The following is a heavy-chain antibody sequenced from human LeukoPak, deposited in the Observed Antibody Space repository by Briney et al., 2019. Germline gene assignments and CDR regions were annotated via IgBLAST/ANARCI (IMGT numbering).Heavy chain of an antibody. V-gene: IGHV3-73*01. D-gene: IGHD6-19*01. J-gene: IGHJ4*02. Sequence: PGGSLRLSCAASGFTFSGSAMHWVRQASGKGLEWVGRIRSKANSYATAYAASVKGRFTISRDNSKNTLYLQMNSLRAEDTAVYYCAKDSEQQWLVLLNYFDYWGQGTLVTVSS. CDR1: GFTFSGSA. CDR3: AKDSEQQWLVLLNYFDY. CDR2: IRSKANSYAT.